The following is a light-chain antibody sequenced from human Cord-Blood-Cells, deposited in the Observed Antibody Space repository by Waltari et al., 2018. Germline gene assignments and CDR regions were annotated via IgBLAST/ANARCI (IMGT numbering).Light chain of an antibody. J-gene: IGKJ3*01. V-gene: IGKV1-39*01. CDR2: AAS. CDR3: QRSYSTLFT. Sequence: DIQMTQSPSSLSASVGDRVTITCRASQSISSYLNWYQQKPGEAPKLLIYAASSLQSGVPSRFSGSGSGKDFTLTISSLQPEDFATYYCQRSYSTLFTFGPGTKVDIK. CDR1: QSISSY.